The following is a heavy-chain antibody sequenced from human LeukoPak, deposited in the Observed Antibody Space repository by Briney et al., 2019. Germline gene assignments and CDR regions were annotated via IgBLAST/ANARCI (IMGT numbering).Heavy chain of an antibody. CDR3: ASPADYDLLSGYYSFYAFDI. CDR2: IIPIFGTA. V-gene: IGHV1-69*05. CDR1: GGTFSSYA. D-gene: IGHD3-22*01. J-gene: IGHJ3*02. Sequence: ASVKVSCKASGGTFSSYAISWVRQAPGQGLEWMGGIIPIFGTANYAQKFQGRVTITTGESTSTAYMELSCLRSEDTAVYYCASPADYDLLSGYYSFYAFDIWGQGTMVTVSS.